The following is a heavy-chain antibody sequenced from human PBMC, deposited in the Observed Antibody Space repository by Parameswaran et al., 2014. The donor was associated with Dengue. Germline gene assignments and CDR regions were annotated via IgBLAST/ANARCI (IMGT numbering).Heavy chain of an antibody. CDR3: ARDCSGGSCYSHYYYGMDV. D-gene: IGHD2-15*01. Sequence: WIRQPPGKGLEWVSSISSSSSYIYYADSVKGRFTISRDNAKNSLYLQMNSLRAEDTAVYYCARDCSGGSCYSHYYYGMDVWGQGTTATVSS. CDR2: ISSSSSYI. V-gene: IGHV3-21*01. J-gene: IGHJ6*02.